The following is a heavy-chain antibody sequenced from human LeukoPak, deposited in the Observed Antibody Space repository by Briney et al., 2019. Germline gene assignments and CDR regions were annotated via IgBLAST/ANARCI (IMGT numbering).Heavy chain of an antibody. D-gene: IGHD3-22*01. CDR2: FDPEDGET. CDR3: ATDSTHYYDSSGSSFDY. CDR1: GYTLTELS. V-gene: IGHV1-24*01. J-gene: IGHJ4*02. Sequence: ASVKVSCKVSGYTLTELSMHWVRQAPGKGLEWMGGFDPEDGETIYAQKFQGRVTMTEDTSTDTAYMELSRLRSEDTAVYYCATDSTHYYDSSGSSFDYWGQGTLVTVSS.